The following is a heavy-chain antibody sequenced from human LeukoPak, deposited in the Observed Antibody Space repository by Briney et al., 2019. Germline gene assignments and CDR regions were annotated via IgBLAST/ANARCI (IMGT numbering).Heavy chain of an antibody. J-gene: IGHJ4*02. Sequence: GGSLRLSCAASGFTFSSYSMNWVRQAPGKGLEWVSSISSSSSYIYYADSVKGRFTISRDNSKNTLYLQMNSLRAEDTAVYYCARDLDNSFDYWGQGTLVTVSS. V-gene: IGHV3-21*04. CDR3: ARDLDNSFDY. CDR2: ISSSSSYI. CDR1: GFTFSSYS.